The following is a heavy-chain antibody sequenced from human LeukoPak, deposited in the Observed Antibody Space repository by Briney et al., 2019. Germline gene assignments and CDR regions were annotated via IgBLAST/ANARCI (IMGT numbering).Heavy chain of an antibody. V-gene: IGHV4-59*01. Sequence: PSETLSLTCTVSGGSISSYYWSWIRQPPGKGLEWIGYIYYSGSTNYNPSLKSRVTISVDTSKNQFSLKLSSVTAADTAVYYCAGSYLDAFDIWGQGTMVTVSS. D-gene: IGHD1-26*01. CDR2: IYYSGST. J-gene: IGHJ3*02. CDR3: AGSYLDAFDI. CDR1: GGSISSYY.